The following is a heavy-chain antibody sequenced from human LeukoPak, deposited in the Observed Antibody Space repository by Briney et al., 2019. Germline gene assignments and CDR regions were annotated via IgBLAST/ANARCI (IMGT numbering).Heavy chain of an antibody. CDR2: ISAYNGNT. J-gene: IGHJ4*02. V-gene: IGHV1-18*01. Sequence: GASVKVSCKASGYTFTSYGISRVRQAPGQGLEWMGWISAYNGNTNYAQKLQGRVTMTTDTSTSTAYMELGSLRSDDTAVYYCARDSPYDSSGYYLDYWGQGTLVTVSS. CDR3: ARDSPYDSSGYYLDY. D-gene: IGHD3-22*01. CDR1: GYTFTSYG.